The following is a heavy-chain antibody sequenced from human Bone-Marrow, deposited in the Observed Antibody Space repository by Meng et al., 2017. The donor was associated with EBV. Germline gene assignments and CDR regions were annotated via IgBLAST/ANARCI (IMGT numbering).Heavy chain of an antibody. CDR3: ARGLMRSPPDY. V-gene: IGHV3-30-3*01. D-gene: IGHD5-24*01. CDR1: GFTFSSYA. CDR2: ISYDGSNK. J-gene: IGHJ4*02. Sequence: QVQLVESGXGVVPPGRSLSLSCAASGFTFSSYAMHWVRQAPGKGLEWVAVISYDGSNKYYADSVKGRFTISRDNSKNTLYLQMNSLRAEDTAVYYCARGLMRSPPDYWGQGTLGTVSS.